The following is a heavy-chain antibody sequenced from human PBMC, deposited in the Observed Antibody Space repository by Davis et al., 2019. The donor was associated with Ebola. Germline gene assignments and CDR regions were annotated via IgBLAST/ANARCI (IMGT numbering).Heavy chain of an antibody. Sequence: PGGSLRLSCAASGFTFSSYSMNWVRQAPGKGLEWVSSISISSSYIYYADSVKGRFTISRDNAKNSLYLQMNSLRAEDTAVYYCAKDLDIVVVPAPTLPSYGMDVWGQGTTVTVSS. CDR1: GFTFSSYS. CDR3: AKDLDIVVVPAPTLPSYGMDV. CDR2: ISISSSYI. D-gene: IGHD2-2*03. V-gene: IGHV3-21*01. J-gene: IGHJ6*02.